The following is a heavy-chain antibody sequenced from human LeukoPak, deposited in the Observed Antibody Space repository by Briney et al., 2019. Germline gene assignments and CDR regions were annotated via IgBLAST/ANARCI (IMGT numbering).Heavy chain of an antibody. CDR3: AKEDAIPFYYYGMDV. CDR2: ISGSGGST. J-gene: IGHJ6*02. V-gene: IGHV3-23*01. CDR1: GFTFSSYS. D-gene: IGHD2-8*01. Sequence: GGSLRLSCAASGFTFSSYSMNWVRQAPGKGLEWVSAISGSGGSTYYADSVKGRFTISRDNSKNTLYLQMNSPRAEDTAVYYCAKEDAIPFYYYGMDVWGQGTTVTVSS.